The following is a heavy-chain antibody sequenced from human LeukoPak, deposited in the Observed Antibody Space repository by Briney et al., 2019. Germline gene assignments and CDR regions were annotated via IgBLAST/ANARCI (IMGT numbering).Heavy chain of an antibody. CDR3: ARGQEDWNYESGYFDY. V-gene: IGHV4-39*07. D-gene: IGHD1-7*01. Sequence: SETLSLTCTVSGGSISSSSYYWGWIRQPPGKGLEWIGSIYYSGSTYYNPSLKSRVIISVDTSKNQFSLKLSSVTAADTAVYYCARGQEDWNYESGYFDYWGQGTLVTVSS. CDR1: GGSISSSSYY. CDR2: IYYSGST. J-gene: IGHJ4*02.